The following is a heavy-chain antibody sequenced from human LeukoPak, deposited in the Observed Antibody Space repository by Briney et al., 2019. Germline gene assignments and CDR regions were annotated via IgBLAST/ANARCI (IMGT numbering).Heavy chain of an antibody. V-gene: IGHV4-39*01. D-gene: IGHD6-25*01. Sequence: SETLSLTCTVSGDSISSTIYYWGWVRQPPGKGLEWIGSIFHSGSTYYNPSLKSRVTISVDTSKNQFSLNLTSVTAADTAVYYCATSKRPPNWFDPWGQGTLVTVSS. CDR3: ATSKRPPNWFDP. J-gene: IGHJ5*02. CDR1: GDSISSTIYY. CDR2: IFHSGST.